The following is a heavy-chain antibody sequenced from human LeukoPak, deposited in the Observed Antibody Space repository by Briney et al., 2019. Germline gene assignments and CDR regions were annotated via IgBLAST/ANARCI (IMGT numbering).Heavy chain of an antibody. Sequence: ASVKVSCKASGYTFTSYYMHWVRQATGQGLEWMGWMNPNSGNTGYAQKFQGRVTMTRNTSISTAYMELSSLRSEDTAVYYCARGLSYSGYDWGYNWFDPWGQGTLVTVSS. CDR1: GYTFTSYY. D-gene: IGHD5-12*01. V-gene: IGHV1-8*02. CDR2: MNPNSGNT. CDR3: ARGLSYSGYDWGYNWFDP. J-gene: IGHJ5*02.